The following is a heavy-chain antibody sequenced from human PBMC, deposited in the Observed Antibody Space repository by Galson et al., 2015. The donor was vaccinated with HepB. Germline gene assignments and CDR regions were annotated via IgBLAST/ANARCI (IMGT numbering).Heavy chain of an antibody. CDR2: IWYDGSNK. Sequence: SLRLSCAASGFTFSSYGMHWVRQAPGKGLEWVAVIWYDGSNKYYADSVKGRFTISRDNSKNTLYLQMNSLRAEDTAVYYCARDLGNTAMEHPDYWGQGTLVTVSS. CDR1: GFTFSSYG. V-gene: IGHV3-33*01. D-gene: IGHD5-18*01. J-gene: IGHJ4*02. CDR3: ARDLGNTAMEHPDY.